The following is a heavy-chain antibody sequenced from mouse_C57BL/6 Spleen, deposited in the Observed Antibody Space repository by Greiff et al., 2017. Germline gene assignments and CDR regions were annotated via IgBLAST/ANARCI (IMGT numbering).Heavy chain of an antibody. Sequence: QVQLQQSGAELARPGASVKLSCKASGYTFTSYGISWVKQRPGQGLEWIGEIYPRSGNTYYNEKFKGKATLTADKSSSTAYMELRSLTSEDSAVYFCRITTVVGRYFDVWGTGTTVTVSS. CDR2: IYPRSGNT. J-gene: IGHJ1*03. CDR1: GYTFTSYG. V-gene: IGHV1-81*01. CDR3: RITTVVGRYFDV. D-gene: IGHD1-1*01.